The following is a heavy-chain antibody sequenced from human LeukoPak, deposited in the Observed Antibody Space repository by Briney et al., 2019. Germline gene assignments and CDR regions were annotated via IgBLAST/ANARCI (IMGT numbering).Heavy chain of an antibody. CDR3: ATGYYEPFAT. Sequence: PSETLSLTCSVSGASPSSYYGDWLRQSPGKGLEWIGYISDTGKTDSNPSLKTRVNISLDKSKKQFSLRLRSVTAADSALYYCATGYYEPFATWGPGILVTVSS. V-gene: IGHV4-59*01. CDR2: ISDTGKT. CDR1: GASPSSYY. D-gene: IGHD3-22*01. J-gene: IGHJ5*02.